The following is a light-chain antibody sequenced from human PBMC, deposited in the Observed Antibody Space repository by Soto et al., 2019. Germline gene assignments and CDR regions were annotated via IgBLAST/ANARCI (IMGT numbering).Light chain of an antibody. J-gene: IGKJ5*01. CDR3: MQGTHWPIT. Sequence: DVETTQPPLSLPVTLGQPASISCRSNQSLVHSDGIAYFSWFQQRPGRSPRRLIYKVSNRDSGVPARFSGSGSGTDFALKISRVEAEDVGVYYCMQGTHWPITFGQGTRLEIK. V-gene: IGKV2-30*02. CDR2: KVS. CDR1: QSLVHSDGIAY.